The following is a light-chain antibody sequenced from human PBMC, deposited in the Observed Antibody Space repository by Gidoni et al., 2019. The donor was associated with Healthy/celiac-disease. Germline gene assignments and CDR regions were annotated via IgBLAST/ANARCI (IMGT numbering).Light chain of an antibody. CDR2: DAS. V-gene: IGKV3-11*01. Sequence: EIALTQSPATLSFSPGERPTLSCRASPSVSSYLAWYQQKPGQAPRLLIYDASNRATGIPARLSGSGSGTDFTLTISSLEPEDVAVYYCQQRSNWPPLTFGGGTKVEIK. CDR3: QQRSNWPPLT. J-gene: IGKJ4*01. CDR1: PSVSSY.